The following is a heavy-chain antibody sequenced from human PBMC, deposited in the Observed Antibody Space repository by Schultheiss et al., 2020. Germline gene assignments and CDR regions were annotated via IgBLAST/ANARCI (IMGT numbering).Heavy chain of an antibody. J-gene: IGHJ5*02. V-gene: IGHV4-34*01. D-gene: IGHD3-3*01. CDR3: ARGQHYDFWSDRRFDP. CDR1: GGSFSGYY. CDR2: INRNT. Sequence: SETLSLTCAVYGGSFSGYYWTWIRQPPGKGLEWIGEINRNTKYNPSLKSRVTISVDTSKNQFSLKLNAVTAADTAVYYCARGQHYDFWSDRRFDPWGQGTLVTFSS.